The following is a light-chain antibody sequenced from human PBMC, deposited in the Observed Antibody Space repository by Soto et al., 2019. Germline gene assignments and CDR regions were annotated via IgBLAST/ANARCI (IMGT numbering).Light chain of an antibody. CDR3: QQRYKTSLSS. CDR2: GAS. J-gene: IGKJ2*01. V-gene: IGKV3-15*01. CDR1: QSISTI. Sequence: EIVMTQSPATLSVSPGERATLSCRASQSISTILAWYQQRPGQAPRLLMYGASTRAAGIPARFSGSGSGTEFTLTISSLQSEDFATYHCQQRYKTSLSSFGQGTKVEIK.